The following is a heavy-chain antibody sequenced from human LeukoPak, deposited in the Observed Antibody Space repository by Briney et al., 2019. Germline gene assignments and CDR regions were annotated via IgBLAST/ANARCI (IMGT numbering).Heavy chain of an antibody. Sequence: SETLSLTCAVYGGSFSGYYWSWIRQPPGKGLEWIGEINHSGSTNYNPSLKSRVTISVDTSKNQFSLKLSSVTAADAAVYYCARNWNHYYYYYYMDVWGKGTTVTVSS. V-gene: IGHV4-34*01. CDR3: ARNWNHYYYYYYMDV. CDR2: INHSGST. D-gene: IGHD1-14*01. J-gene: IGHJ6*03. CDR1: GGSFSGYY.